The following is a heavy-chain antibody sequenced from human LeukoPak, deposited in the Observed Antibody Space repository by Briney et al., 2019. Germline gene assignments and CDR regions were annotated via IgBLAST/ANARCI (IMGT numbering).Heavy chain of an antibody. Sequence: PGGSLRLSCAASGFTFSSYGMHWVRQAPGKGLEWVAFIRYDGSNKYYADSVKGRFTNSRDNSKNTLYLQMNSLRAEDTAVYYCAKDLWSGPTGLDYWGQGTLVTVSS. CDR3: AKDLWSGPTGLDY. CDR2: IRYDGSNK. J-gene: IGHJ4*02. D-gene: IGHD3-3*01. CDR1: GFTFSSYG. V-gene: IGHV3-30*02.